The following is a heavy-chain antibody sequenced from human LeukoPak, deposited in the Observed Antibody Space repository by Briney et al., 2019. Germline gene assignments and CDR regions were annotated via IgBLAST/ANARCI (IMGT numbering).Heavy chain of an antibody. J-gene: IGHJ6*02. V-gene: IGHV1-8*01. D-gene: IGHD3-9*01. Sequence: ASVKVSCKASGNTFTSYDINWVRQATGQGLEWMGWMNPNSGNTGYAQKFQGRVTMTRNTSISTAYMELSSLRSEDTAVYFCARESDILTGYYSYYYGMDVWGQGTTVTVSS. CDR1: GNTFTSYD. CDR2: MNPNSGNT. CDR3: ARESDILTGYYSYYYGMDV.